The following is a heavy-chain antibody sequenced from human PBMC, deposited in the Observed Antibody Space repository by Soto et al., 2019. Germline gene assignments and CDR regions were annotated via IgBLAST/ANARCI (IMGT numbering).Heavy chain of an antibody. Sequence: SGWSLGLSCAASGFTFSIYWVDWVRRAPGKGLVWVSRINGDGSTTSYADSVKGRFTISRDNAKNTLYLQMNSLRAEDTAIYYCARDHIATVTNGRLFDPWGQGTLVTVSS. D-gene: IGHD4-4*01. J-gene: IGHJ5*02. CDR2: INGDGSTT. CDR1: GFTFSIYW. CDR3: ARDHIATVTNGRLFDP. V-gene: IGHV3-74*01.